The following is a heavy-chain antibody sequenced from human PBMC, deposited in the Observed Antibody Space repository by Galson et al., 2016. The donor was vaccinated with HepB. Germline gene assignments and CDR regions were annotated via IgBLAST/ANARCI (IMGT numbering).Heavy chain of an antibody. J-gene: IGHJ4*02. V-gene: IGHV4-4*09. D-gene: IGHD3-3*01. CDR2: MYFSGTT. CDR3: ARNHDFWSGYSEFDH. Sequence: ETLSLTCSVSGDSVNYFYWSWIRQSPGRGLEWIGYMYFSGTTNYNPSLNSRVTISRDTSRNQLSLKLSSVTAADTAVYYCARNHDFWSGYSEFDHWGQGTLVTVSS. CDR1: GDSVNYFY.